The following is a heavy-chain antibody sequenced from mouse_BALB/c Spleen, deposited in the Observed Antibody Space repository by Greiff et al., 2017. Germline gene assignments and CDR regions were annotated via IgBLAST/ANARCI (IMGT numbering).Heavy chain of an antibody. D-gene: IGHD1-1*01. CDR1: GFTFSSYA. Sequence: EVHLVDSGGGLVKPGGSLKLSCAASGFTFSSYAMSWVRQTPEKRLEWVASISSGGSTYYPDSVKGRFTISRDNARNILYLQMSSLRSEDTAMYYCARGITTVVATDAMDYWGQGTSVTVSS. V-gene: IGHV5-6-5*01. CDR3: ARGITTVVATDAMDY. J-gene: IGHJ4*01. CDR2: ISSGGST.